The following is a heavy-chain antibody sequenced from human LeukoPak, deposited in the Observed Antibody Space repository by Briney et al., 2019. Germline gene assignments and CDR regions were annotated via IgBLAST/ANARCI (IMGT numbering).Heavy chain of an antibody. CDR2: ISAYNGNT. Sequence: GASVKVSCKASGYTFTSYGISWVRQAPGQGLEWMGWISAYNGNTNYAQKLQGRVTMTTDTSTSTAYMELRSLRSDDTAVYYCARDMRCSGGSCYVSFRGFGVDYWGQGTLVTVSS. J-gene: IGHJ4*02. V-gene: IGHV1-18*01. CDR1: GYTFTSYG. D-gene: IGHD2-15*01. CDR3: ARDMRCSGGSCYVSFRGFGVDY.